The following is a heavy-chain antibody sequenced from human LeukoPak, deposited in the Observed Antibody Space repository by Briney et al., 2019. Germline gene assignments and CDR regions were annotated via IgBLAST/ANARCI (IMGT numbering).Heavy chain of an antibody. CDR2: ISGSGGST. CDR3: ANPIRGEGYSYGP. Sequence: SGGSLRLSCAASGFTFSSYAMSWVRQAPGKGLEWVSAISGSGGSTSYADSVKGRFAISRDNSKNTLYLQMNSLRAEDTAVYYCANPIRGEGYSYGPWGQGTLVTVSS. V-gene: IGHV3-23*01. D-gene: IGHD5-18*01. CDR1: GFTFSSYA. J-gene: IGHJ5*02.